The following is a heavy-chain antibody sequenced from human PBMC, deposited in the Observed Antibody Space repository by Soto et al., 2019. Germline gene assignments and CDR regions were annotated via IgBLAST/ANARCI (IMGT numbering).Heavy chain of an antibody. Sequence: QVQLVQSGAEVKKPGASVKVSCKTSGYTFTTYAMHWVRQAPGQRLEWMGWINIGNGDTKFSQKFQGRVTFTRDTYASTAYMELGSMRAEDTAVYFYARDGVGTYRFDYWGQGTLVTVSS. J-gene: IGHJ4*02. V-gene: IGHV1-3*04. CDR3: ARDGVGTYRFDY. CDR1: GYTFTTYA. CDR2: INIGNGDT. D-gene: IGHD1-1*01.